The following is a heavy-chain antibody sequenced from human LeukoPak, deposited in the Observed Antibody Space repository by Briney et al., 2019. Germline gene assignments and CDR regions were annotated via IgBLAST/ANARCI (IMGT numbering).Heavy chain of an antibody. V-gene: IGHV3-30*18. CDR1: GFTFSSYG. Sequence: GGSLTLSCAASGFTFSSYGMHWVRQAPGKGLEWVAVIPYDGSNKYYADSMKGRFTISRDNSKNTLYLRMNSLRVEDTAVYYCAKEGWSRQDGMDVWGQGTTVTVSS. J-gene: IGHJ6*02. CDR2: IPYDGSNK. CDR3: AKEGWSRQDGMDV. D-gene: IGHD2-15*01.